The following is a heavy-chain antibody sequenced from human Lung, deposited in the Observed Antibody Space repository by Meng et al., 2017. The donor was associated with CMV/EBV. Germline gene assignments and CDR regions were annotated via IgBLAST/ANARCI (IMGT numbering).Heavy chain of an antibody. J-gene: IGHJ4*02. CDR3: ARDNNWGPDY. D-gene: IGHD7-27*01. V-gene: IGHV1-2*02. CDR1: GYTFTAHY. Sequence: SXXVSCKASGYTFTAHYFHWVRQAPGQGLEWMGWIHPHRGDTNYAQQFQGRVTLTRDTSINKGYMELTRLTSDDTAVYYCARDNNWGPDYWGQGTLVTVSS. CDR2: IHPHRGDT.